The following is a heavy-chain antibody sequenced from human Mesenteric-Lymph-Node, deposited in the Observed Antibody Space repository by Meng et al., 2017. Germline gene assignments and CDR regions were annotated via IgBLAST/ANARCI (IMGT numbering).Heavy chain of an antibody. CDR1: GGSISSGGYY. CDR2: VVYSGTT. V-gene: IGHV4-39*01. J-gene: IGHJ5*02. D-gene: IGHD3-10*01. Sequence: RLQESGPGLVKPSQPLSLTCTVSGGSISSGGYYWSWIRQHPGKGLEWIGIVVYSGTTYYTSSLKSRVSISVDTSKNQFSLKLSSVTAADTAVYYCARASYGSGSPLGESWFDPWGQGTLVTASS. CDR3: ARASYGSGSPLGESWFDP.